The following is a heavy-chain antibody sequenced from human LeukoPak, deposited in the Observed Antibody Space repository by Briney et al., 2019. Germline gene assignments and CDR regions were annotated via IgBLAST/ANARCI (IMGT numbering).Heavy chain of an antibody. CDR1: GYSFTSYW. D-gene: IGHD3-10*01. Sequence: GESLKISCKGSGYSFTSYWIGWGRQMPGKGLEGRGIIFPCDGDTRYSPAFQGPATISANKSISTAYMQWSSLKASDTAMYYCARLGSPGSDFDYWGQGTLVTVSS. CDR2: IFPCDGDT. J-gene: IGHJ4*02. CDR3: ARLGSPGSDFDY. V-gene: IGHV5-51*01.